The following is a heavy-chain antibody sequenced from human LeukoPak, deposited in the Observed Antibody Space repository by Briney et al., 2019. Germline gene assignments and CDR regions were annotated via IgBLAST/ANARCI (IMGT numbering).Heavy chain of an antibody. CDR3: AKPEGEVVTPYDAFDI. CDR1: GFTFSSYA. J-gene: IGHJ3*02. V-gene: IGHV3-23*01. Sequence: GGSLRLSCAASGFTFSSYAMSWVRQAPGKGLEWVSAISGSGGSTYYADSVKGRFTISRDDSKNTLYLQMNSLRAEDTAVYYCAKPEGEVVTPYDAFDIWGQGTMVTVSS. CDR2: ISGSGGST. D-gene: IGHD2-15*01.